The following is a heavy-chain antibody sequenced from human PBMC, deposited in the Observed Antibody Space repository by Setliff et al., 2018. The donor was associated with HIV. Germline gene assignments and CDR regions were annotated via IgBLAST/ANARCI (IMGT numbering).Heavy chain of an antibody. D-gene: IGHD5-12*01. CDR2: IHYSGST. V-gene: IGHV4-39*01. CDR3: ARQRDPPGFRLIYYYYMDV. Sequence: SETLSLTCTVYGGFIKNSDYYWGWIRQPPGKGLEWIGNIHYSGSTYYNPSLKSRVTISVDTSKNQFSLKLSSVTAADRAVYYCARQRDPPGFRLIYYYYMDVWGKGTTVTVSS. J-gene: IGHJ6*03. CDR1: GGFIKNSDYY.